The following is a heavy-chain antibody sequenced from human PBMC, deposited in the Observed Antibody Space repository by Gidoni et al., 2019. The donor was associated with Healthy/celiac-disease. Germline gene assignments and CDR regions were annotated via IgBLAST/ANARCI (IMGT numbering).Heavy chain of an antibody. CDR3: AKDNSSSWYESNWFDP. D-gene: IGHD6-13*01. J-gene: IGHJ5*02. CDR1: GFTFDASA. V-gene: IGHV3-9*01. Sequence: EVQLVESGGGLVQPGRSLRLSCAASGFTFDASAMHWVRQAPGKGLEWVSGISWNSGSIGYADSVKGRFTISRDNAKNSLYLQRNSLRAEDTALYYCAKDNSSSWYESNWFDPWGQGTLVTVSS. CDR2: ISWNSGSI.